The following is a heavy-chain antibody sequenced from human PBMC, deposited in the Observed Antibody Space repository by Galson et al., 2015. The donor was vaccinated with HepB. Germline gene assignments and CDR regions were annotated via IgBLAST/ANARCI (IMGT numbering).Heavy chain of an antibody. CDR1: GGSISSYY. D-gene: IGHD6-19*01. CDR2: IYYSGST. J-gene: IGHJ4*02. CDR3: ARQWLEEGSFDY. V-gene: IGHV4-59*08. Sequence: ETLSLTCTVSGGSISSYYWSWIRQPPGKGLEWIGYIYYSGSTDYNPSLKSRVTISVDTSKNQFSLKLSSVTAADTAVYYCARQWLEEGSFDYWGQGTPVTVSS.